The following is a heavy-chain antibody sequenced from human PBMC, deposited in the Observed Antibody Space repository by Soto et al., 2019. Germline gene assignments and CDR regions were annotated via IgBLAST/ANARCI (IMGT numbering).Heavy chain of an antibody. D-gene: IGHD1-26*01. J-gene: IGHJ4*02. Sequence: GGSLRLSCAASGFTFSSYGMHWVRQAPGKGLEWVAVISYDGSNKYYADSVKGRFTISRDNSKNTLYLQMNSLRAEDTAVYYCAKDRGGSSHFDYWGQGTLVTVS. CDR2: ISYDGSNK. V-gene: IGHV3-30*18. CDR3: AKDRGGSSHFDY. CDR1: GFTFSSYG.